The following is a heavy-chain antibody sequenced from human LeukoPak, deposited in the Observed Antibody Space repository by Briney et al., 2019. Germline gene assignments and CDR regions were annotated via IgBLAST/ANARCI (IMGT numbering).Heavy chain of an antibody. CDR3: ARDDHYNCYYMDV. J-gene: IGHJ6*03. CDR2: ISSGSNTI. Sequence: GGSLRLSCAASGFIFSTYSMNWGRQAPGKGLEWVSYISSGSNTIYYADSVKGRFTISRDIAAKSLYLQMNTLGAEDTAVDYCARDDHYNCYYMDVWGKGSTVSVSS. V-gene: IGHV3-48*01. CDR1: GFIFSTYS.